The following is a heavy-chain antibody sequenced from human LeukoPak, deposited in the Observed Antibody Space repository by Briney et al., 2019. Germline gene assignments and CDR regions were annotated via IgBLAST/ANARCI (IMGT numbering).Heavy chain of an antibody. CDR2: VYYTGRT. V-gene: IGHV4-59*01. D-gene: IGHD3-22*01. Sequence: SETLSLTCSVFSDSISPNYWTWIRQSPGKGLEWIGDVYYTGRTKYNPSLPSRLTISLDTSNNHFSLQLSSVTTADTAVYYCARPLDSANSGAPDTFDMWGQGTMVTVSS. CDR1: SDSISPNY. J-gene: IGHJ3*02. CDR3: ARPLDSANSGAPDTFDM.